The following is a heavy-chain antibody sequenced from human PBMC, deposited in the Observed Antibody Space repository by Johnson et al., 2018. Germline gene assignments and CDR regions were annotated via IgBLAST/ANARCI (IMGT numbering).Heavy chain of an antibody. D-gene: IGHD1-26*01. Sequence: KGRFTISRDNAMNTLFLQMNSLRAEDTAVYYCARGGSYARGAFDIWGQGTMVTVSS. V-gene: IGHV3-74*01. J-gene: IGHJ3*02. CDR3: ARGGSYARGAFDI.